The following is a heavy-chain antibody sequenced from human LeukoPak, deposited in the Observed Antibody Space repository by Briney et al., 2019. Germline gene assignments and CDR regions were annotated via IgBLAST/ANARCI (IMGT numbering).Heavy chain of an antibody. CDR3: TAGGGTADF. V-gene: IGHV3-15*01. CDR2: IKSKTDGGPS. J-gene: IGHJ4*02. Sequence: GGPLRLSCTASGITFKNAWASWVRQAPGKGLEWIGLIKSKTDGGPSDYAAPVKGRFTLSRDSSESTVYLQLNSLKTEDTAVYFCTAGGGTADFWGQGTLVTVSS. D-gene: IGHD1-1*01. CDR1: GITFKNAW.